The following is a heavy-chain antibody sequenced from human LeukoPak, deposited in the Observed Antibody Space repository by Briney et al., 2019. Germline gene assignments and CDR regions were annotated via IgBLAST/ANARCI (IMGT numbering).Heavy chain of an antibody. CDR2: INHSGST. J-gene: IGHJ5*02. CDR1: GGSFSGYY. Sequence: SETLSLTCAVYGGSFSGYYWSWIRQPPGKGLEWIGEINHSGSTNYNPSLKSRVTISVDTSKNQFSLKLSSVTAADTAVYYCARKGLAAAGTRTSYNWFDPWGQGTLVTVSS. V-gene: IGHV4-34*01. CDR3: ARKGLAAAGTRTSYNWFDP. D-gene: IGHD6-13*01.